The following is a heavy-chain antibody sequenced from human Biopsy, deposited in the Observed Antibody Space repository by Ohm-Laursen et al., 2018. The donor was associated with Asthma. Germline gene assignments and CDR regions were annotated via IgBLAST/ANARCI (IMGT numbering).Heavy chain of an antibody. Sequence: SLRLSCTASGFTFSSYGMHWVRQAPGKGLEWVAVISYDGSNKYYADSVKGRSTISRDNSKNTLYLQMNSLRAEDTAVYYCAKESGSNYAFDIWGQGTMVTVSS. D-gene: IGHD1-1*01. CDR1: GFTFSSYG. CDR2: ISYDGSNK. CDR3: AKESGSNYAFDI. V-gene: IGHV3-30*18. J-gene: IGHJ3*02.